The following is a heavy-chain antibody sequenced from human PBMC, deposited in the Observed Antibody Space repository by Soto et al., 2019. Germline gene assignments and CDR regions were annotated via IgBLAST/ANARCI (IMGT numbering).Heavy chain of an antibody. CDR1: GGSISSYY. V-gene: IGHV4-59*01. Sequence: SETLSLTCTVAGGSISSYYWSWIRQPPGKGLEWIGYIYYSGSTNYNPSLKSRVTISVDTSKNQFSLKLSSVTAAGTAVYYCARAYYDSSGYYTYFDYWGQGTLVTVSS. CDR3: ARAYYDSSGYYTYFDY. CDR2: IYYSGST. J-gene: IGHJ4*02. D-gene: IGHD3-22*01.